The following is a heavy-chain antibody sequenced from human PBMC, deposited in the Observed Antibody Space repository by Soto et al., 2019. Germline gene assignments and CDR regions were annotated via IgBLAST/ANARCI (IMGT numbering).Heavy chain of an antibody. CDR3: ARDQGGAYSPDNWFDP. Sequence: ASVKVSCKASGYTFTSYGISWVRQAPGQGLEWMGWISAYNGNTNYAQKLQGRVTMTTDTSTSTAYMELRSLRSDDTAVYYCARDQGGAYSPDNWFDPWGQGTLVTVSS. CDR2: ISAYNGNT. D-gene: IGHD2-15*01. J-gene: IGHJ5*02. V-gene: IGHV1-18*01. CDR1: GYTFTSYG.